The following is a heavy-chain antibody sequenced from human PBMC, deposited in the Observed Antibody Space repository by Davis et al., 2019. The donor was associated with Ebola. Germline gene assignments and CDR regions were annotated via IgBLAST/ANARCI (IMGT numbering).Heavy chain of an antibody. J-gene: IGHJ6*02. CDR2: IIPIFGTA. V-gene: IGHV1-69*13. CDR1: GYTFTSYG. CDR3: ARDLVSTQAYSGMDV. D-gene: IGHD2-2*01. Sequence: SVKVSCKASGYTFTSYGISWVRQAPGQGLEWMGGIIPIFGTANYAQKFQGRVTITADESTSTAYMELSSLRSEDTAVYYCARDLVSTQAYSGMDVWGQGTTVTVSS.